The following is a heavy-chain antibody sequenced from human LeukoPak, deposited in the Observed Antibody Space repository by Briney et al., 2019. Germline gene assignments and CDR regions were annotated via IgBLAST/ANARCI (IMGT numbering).Heavy chain of an antibody. CDR1: GFTFSHYG. D-gene: IGHD1-26*01. CDR3: AKDPRELLGDY. V-gene: IGHV3-30*18. J-gene: IGHJ4*02. Sequence: GGSLRLSCAASGFTFSHYGVHWVRQAPGKGLEWVAVISYDGSNKYYADSVKGRFTISRDNSKNTLYLQMNSLRAEDTAVYYCAKDPRELLGDYWGQGTLVTVSS. CDR2: ISYDGSNK.